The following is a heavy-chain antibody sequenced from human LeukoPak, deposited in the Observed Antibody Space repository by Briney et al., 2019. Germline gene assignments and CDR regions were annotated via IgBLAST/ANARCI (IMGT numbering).Heavy chain of an antibody. CDR3: ALSSWTGWPFDY. Sequence: GGSLRLSCAASGFTFDDYAMHWVRQAPGEGLEWVSGISWNSGSIGYADSVKGRFTISRDNAKNSLYLQMNSLRAEDTALYYCALSSWTGWPFDYWGQGTLVTVSS. CDR1: GFTFDDYA. J-gene: IGHJ4*02. V-gene: IGHV3-9*01. CDR2: ISWNSGSI. D-gene: IGHD6-13*01.